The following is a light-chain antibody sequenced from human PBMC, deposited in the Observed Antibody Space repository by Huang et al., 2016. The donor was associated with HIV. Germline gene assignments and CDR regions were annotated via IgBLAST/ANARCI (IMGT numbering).Light chain of an antibody. J-gene: IGKJ2*01. CDR1: QSVSSNY. V-gene: IGKV3-20*01. Sequence: IVLTQSPGTLSLSPGETATLSCRASQSVSSNYLAWYQQKPGQAPRLLIYGASNGATGIPDRFSGSGSGTDFSLIINRLQPEDFAVYYCQQYGDSPPYTFGQGTKLEIK. CDR2: GAS. CDR3: QQYGDSPPYT.